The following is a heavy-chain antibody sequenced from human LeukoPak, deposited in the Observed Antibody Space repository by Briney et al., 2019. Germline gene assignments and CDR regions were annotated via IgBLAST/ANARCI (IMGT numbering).Heavy chain of an antibody. V-gene: IGHV4-4*09. CDR2: IYTSGSD. J-gene: IGHJ5*02. CDR3: ASSLRKRFLEPWDNWFDP. Sequence: SETLSLTCTVSGDSITNHRCSWIRQPPGKGLEWIGHIYTSGSDSYKPSLKHRVTISVDTSKNQFFLNLTSVTAADTAVYYCASSLRKRFLEPWDNWFDPWGQGALVTVSS. D-gene: IGHD3-3*01. CDR1: GDSITNHR.